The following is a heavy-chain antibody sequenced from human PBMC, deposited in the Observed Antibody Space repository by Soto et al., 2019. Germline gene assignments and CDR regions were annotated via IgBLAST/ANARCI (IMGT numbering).Heavy chain of an antibody. Sequence: SETLSLTCAVYGGSLSGYYWSWIRQPPRTGLEWIGDINHSGSTNYNPSLKSRVTISVDTSKNQFPLKLSSVTAADPAVYYCARGLGASSTWYGDDYWGQGTLVTVSS. D-gene: IGHD6-13*01. CDR1: GGSLSGYY. CDR3: ARGLGASSTWYGDDY. V-gene: IGHV4-34*01. CDR2: INHSGST. J-gene: IGHJ4*02.